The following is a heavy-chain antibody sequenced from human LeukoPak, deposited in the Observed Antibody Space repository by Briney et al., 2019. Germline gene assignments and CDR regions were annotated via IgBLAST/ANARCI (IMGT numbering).Heavy chain of an antibody. CDR3: ARHRDYYYHGMDV. J-gene: IGHJ6*02. V-gene: IGHV4-59*08. Sequence: SETLSLTCTVSGGSISSYYWSWIRQPPGKGVEWIGYISYSESTNSNPSLKSRVTISVDTSKNQFSLKLSPVTAADTAAYYCARHRDYYYHGMDVWGQGTTVTVSS. D-gene: IGHD5-24*01. CDR1: GGSISSYY. CDR2: ISYSEST.